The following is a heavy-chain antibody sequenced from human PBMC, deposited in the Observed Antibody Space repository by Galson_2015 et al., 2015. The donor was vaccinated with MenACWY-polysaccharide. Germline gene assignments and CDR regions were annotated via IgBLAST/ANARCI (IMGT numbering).Heavy chain of an antibody. V-gene: IGHV5-51*01. CDR1: GYRFPNYW. D-gene: IGHD6-13*01. CDR2: IYAGDSDT. J-gene: IGHJ2*01. CDR3: ARRDSSTWFGWYFDL. Sequence: QSGAEVTKPGDSLTISCSGSGYRFPNYWIAWVRQMPGKGLEYMGIIYAGDSDTRYSPSFQGQVTISVDKSISTAYLQWSGLRASDTAEYYCARRDSSTWFGWYFDLWGRGTLVTVSS.